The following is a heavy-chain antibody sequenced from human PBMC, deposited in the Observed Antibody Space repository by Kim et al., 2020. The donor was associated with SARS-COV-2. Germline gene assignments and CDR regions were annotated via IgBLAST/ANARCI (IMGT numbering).Heavy chain of an antibody. CDR3: ARGGRGIAAL. CDR2: INHSGST. J-gene: IGHJ4*02. D-gene: IGHD6-13*01. V-gene: IGHV4-34*01. CDR1: GGSFSGYY. Sequence: SETLSLTCAVYGGSFSGYYWSWIRQPPGKGLEWIGEINHSGSTNYNPSLKSRVTISVDTSKNQFSLKLSSVTAADTAVYYCARGGRGIAALWGQGTLVTVSS.